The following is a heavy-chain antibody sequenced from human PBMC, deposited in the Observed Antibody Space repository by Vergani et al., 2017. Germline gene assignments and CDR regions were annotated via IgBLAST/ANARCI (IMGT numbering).Heavy chain of an antibody. Sequence: QVHLVQSGAEVKEPGSSVNVSCKASGGTFRSYAISWVRQAPGQGLEWMGGIIPIFGTANYAQKLQGRVTITADESTITAYMGLSSLGSEDTAVSYCARRREGPAATVPSLYYYYMDVWGKGTTVTVSS. V-gene: IGHV1-69*01. CDR2: IIPIFGTA. CDR3: ARRREGPAATVPSLYYYYMDV. J-gene: IGHJ6*03. D-gene: IGHD2-2*01. CDR1: GGTFRSYA.